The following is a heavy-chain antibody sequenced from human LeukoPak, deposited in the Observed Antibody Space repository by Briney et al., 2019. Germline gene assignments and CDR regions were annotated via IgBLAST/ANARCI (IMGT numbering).Heavy chain of an antibody. CDR1: GFTVSSNY. V-gene: IGHV3-30*03. Sequence: GGSLRLSCAASGFTVSSNYMSWVRQAPGKGLEWVAVISYDGSNKYYADSVKGRFTIARDNSKNTLYLQMNSLRAEDTAVYYCARARYGDDDYFDYWGQGTLVSVSS. CDR3: ARARYGDDDYFDY. D-gene: IGHD4-17*01. J-gene: IGHJ4*02. CDR2: ISYDGSNK.